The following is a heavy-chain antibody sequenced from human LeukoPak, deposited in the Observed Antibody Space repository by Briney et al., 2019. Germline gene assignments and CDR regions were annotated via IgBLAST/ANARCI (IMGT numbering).Heavy chain of an antibody. CDR1: GGSISSSSYY. CDR3: ARVRDGYNVIDY. Sequence: NPSETLFLTCTVSGGSISSSSYYWGWIRQPPGKGLEWIGSIYYSGSTYYNPSLKSRVTISVDTSKNQFSLKLSSVTAADTAVYYCARVRDGYNVIDYWGQGTLVTVSS. J-gene: IGHJ4*02. CDR2: IYYSGST. D-gene: IGHD5-24*01. V-gene: IGHV4-39*07.